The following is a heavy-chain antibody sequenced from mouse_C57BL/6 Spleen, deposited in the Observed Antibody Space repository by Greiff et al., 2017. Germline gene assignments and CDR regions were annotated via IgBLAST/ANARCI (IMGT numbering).Heavy chain of an antibody. V-gene: IGHV1-61*01. D-gene: IGHD1-1*01. J-gene: IGHJ2*01. Sequence: QVQLQQPGAELVRPGSSVKLSCKASGYTFTSYWMDWVKQRPGQGLEWIGNIYPSDSETHYNQKFKDKATLTVDKSSSTAYMQLSSLTSEDSAVYYCARKIDYGSSPDYWGQGTTLTVSS. CDR3: ARKIDYGSSPDY. CDR1: GYTFTSYW. CDR2: IYPSDSET.